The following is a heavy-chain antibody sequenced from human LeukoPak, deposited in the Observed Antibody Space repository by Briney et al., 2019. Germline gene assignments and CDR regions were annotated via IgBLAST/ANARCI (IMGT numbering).Heavy chain of an antibody. CDR1: GYTFIGYY. J-gene: IGHJ5*02. Sequence: ASVKFSCKASGYTFIGYYMHWLRQAPGQGLEWMGWINPNGDGTNYAQNFQGRVTMTRDTSNSIAYMELSGLRSDDTAVYYCARATCYSDCAGFDPWGQGTLVTVSS. CDR2: INPNGDGT. CDR3: ARATCYSDCAGFDP. V-gene: IGHV1-2*02. D-gene: IGHD2-21*02.